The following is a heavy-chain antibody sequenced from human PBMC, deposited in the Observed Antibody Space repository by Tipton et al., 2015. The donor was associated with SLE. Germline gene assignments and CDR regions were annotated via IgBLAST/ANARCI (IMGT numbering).Heavy chain of an antibody. CDR2: IFYSGSTNFIPNGYT. Sequence: TLSLTCTVSGGSISGYYWSWIRQPPGKGLEWIGNIFYSGSTNFIPNGYTNYIPSLKSRVTISVDTSKSQFSLKLSSVTAADTAVYYCARDEYRYDATGYHLLGHFDYWGQGTLVTVSS. J-gene: IGHJ4*02. CDR1: GGSISGYY. D-gene: IGHD3-22*01. CDR3: ARDEYRYDATGYHLLGHFDY. V-gene: IGHV4-59*12.